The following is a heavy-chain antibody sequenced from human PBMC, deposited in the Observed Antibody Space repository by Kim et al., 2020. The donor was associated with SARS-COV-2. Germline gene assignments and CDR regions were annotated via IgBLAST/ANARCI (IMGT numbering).Heavy chain of an antibody. D-gene: IGHD3-10*01. Sequence: SETLSLTCTVSGGSISNYFWRWIRHFPGKGLEWIGYVSNSGSPNYNPSLKSRVTISVNTPKNQFSLKLTSLTAADTAVYFCARGGSYISGTYSPYGMDVWRPGTTVTVSS. CDR2: VSNSGSP. V-gene: IGHV4-59*01. CDR1: GGSISNYF. CDR3: ARGGSYISGTYSPYGMDV. J-gene: IGHJ6*02.